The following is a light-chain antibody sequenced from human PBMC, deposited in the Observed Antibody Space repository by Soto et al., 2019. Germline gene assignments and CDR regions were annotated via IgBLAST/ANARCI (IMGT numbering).Light chain of an antibody. CDR3: QQHSVSPWT. V-gene: IGKV3-20*01. CDR2: GTS. Sequence: EIVLTQSPGTLSLSPGEGATLSCRASQSVSSTYIAWYQQKPGQAPGLLIYGTSTRATGIPDRFRGSGSGTDFTLTVSRLEPEDFAVYFCQQHSVSPWTFGQGTRVEIK. J-gene: IGKJ1*01. CDR1: QSVSSTY.